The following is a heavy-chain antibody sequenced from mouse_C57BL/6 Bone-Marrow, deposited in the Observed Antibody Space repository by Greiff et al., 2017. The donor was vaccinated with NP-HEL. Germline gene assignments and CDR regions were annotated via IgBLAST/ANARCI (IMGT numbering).Heavy chain of an antibody. V-gene: IGHV5-6*02. D-gene: IGHD1-1*01. CDR2: ISSGGSYT. J-gene: IGHJ2*01. CDR3: ARQGTTVVATPYFDY. CDR1: GFTFSSYG. Sequence: DVKLVESGGDLVKPGGSLKLSCAASGFTFSSYGMSWVRQTPDKRLEWVATISSGGSYTYYPDSVKGRFTISRDNAKNTLYLQMSSLKSEDTAMYACARQGTTVVATPYFDYWGQGTTLTVSS.